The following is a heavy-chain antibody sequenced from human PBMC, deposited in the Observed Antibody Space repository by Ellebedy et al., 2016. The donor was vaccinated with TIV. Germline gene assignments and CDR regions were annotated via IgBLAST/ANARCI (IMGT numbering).Heavy chain of an antibody. V-gene: IGHV3-23*01. CDR1: GFTFSNYA. CDR3: AKIELERRFYYYAMDV. D-gene: IGHD1-1*01. Sequence: PGGSLRLSCAASGFTFSNYAMNWVRQAPGKGLEWVSGISSSGDTTYYADSVKGRFTVSRDNSKNTLFLQMNSLRAEDTAVYFCAKIELERRFYYYAMDVWGQGTTVTVSS. CDR2: ISSSGDTT. J-gene: IGHJ6*02.